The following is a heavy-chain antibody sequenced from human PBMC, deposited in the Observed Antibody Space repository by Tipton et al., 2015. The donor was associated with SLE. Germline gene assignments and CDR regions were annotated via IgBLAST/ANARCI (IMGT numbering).Heavy chain of an antibody. V-gene: IGHV4-59*03. D-gene: IGHD4-11*01. CDR1: IDSLRTYY. CDR2: IYYHART. CDR3: GATTYSDGDH. Sequence: TLSLTCSVSIDSLRTYYWSWVRQPPGEGLEWIGNIYYHARTNYNPSLASRVTISVDMSKNELSLKVTSVTTADTAVYHCGATTYSDGDHWGQGVLVTVSS. J-gene: IGHJ4*02.